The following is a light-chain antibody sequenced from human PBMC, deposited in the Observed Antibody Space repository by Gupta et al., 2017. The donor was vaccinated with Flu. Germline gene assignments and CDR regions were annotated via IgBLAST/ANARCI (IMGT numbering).Light chain of an antibody. CDR2: AAS. CDR3: QQSVTTPYT. V-gene: IGKV1-39*01. Sequence: SQMTQSPSSLSASVGDRVIITCRASETISSHNLNWYQQKPGKAPKVLIYAASSLQSGVPSRFSGSGSGTDFTLTITSLQPEDFATYYCQQSVTTPYTFGQGTKVEMK. CDR1: ETISSH. J-gene: IGKJ2*01.